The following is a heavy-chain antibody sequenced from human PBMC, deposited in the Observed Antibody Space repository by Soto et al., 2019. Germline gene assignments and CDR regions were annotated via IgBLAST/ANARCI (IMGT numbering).Heavy chain of an antibody. CDR3: AKDRGPYCSGGICYPPSWFDP. CDR2: ITGIDGRT. CDR1: GFTFGNYA. D-gene: IGHD2-15*01. J-gene: IGHJ5*02. V-gene: IGHV3-23*01. Sequence: GGSLRLSCVGSGFTFGNYAMSWVRQAPGKGLEWVSSITGIDGRTYYADSVKGRFTISRDNPKNTLYLQMNNLRAEDTAMFYCAKDRGPYCSGGICYPPSWFDPWGQRTQVTVSS.